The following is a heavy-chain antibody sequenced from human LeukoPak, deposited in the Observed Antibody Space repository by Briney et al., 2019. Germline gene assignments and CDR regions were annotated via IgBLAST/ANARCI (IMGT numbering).Heavy chain of an antibody. D-gene: IGHD3-3*01. CDR3: ARGPSITIFGVVALYFDY. CDR1: GFTFSDHY. J-gene: IGHJ4*02. CDR2: TRNKANSYTT. V-gene: IGHV3-72*01. Sequence: GGSLRLSCAASGFTFSDHYMEWVRQAPGKGLEWVGRTRNKANSYTTEYAASVKGIFTISRDDSKNSLYLQMNSLKTEDTAVYYCARGPSITIFGVVALYFDYWGQGTLVTVSS.